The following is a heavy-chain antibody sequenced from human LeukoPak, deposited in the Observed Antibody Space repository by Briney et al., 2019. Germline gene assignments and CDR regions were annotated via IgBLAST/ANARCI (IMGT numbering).Heavy chain of an antibody. CDR3: ARGSGYNYGFPDY. CDR2: ISISGDST. D-gene: IGHD5-18*01. Sequence: GGSLRLSCAASGFTFSNYAMSWVRQAPGKGLEWVSGISISGDSTYYADSVKGRFTISRDNSKNTLYLQMNSLRAEDTAVYYCARGSGYNYGFPDYWGQGTLVTVSS. J-gene: IGHJ4*02. V-gene: IGHV3-23*01. CDR1: GFTFSNYA.